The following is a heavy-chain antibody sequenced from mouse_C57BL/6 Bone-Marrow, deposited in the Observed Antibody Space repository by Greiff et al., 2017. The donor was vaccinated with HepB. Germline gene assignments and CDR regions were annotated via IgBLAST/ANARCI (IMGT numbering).Heavy chain of an antibody. Sequence: QVQLKQSGAELVRPGTSVKVSCKASGYAFTNYLIEWVKPRPGQGLEWIGVINPGSGGNNYNVKFKGKATLTADKSSSTASMQLSSLTSEDSAVYFCARAVVYWYFDVWGTGTTVTVSS. V-gene: IGHV1-54*01. CDR2: INPGSGGN. CDR3: ARAVVYWYFDV. J-gene: IGHJ1*03. D-gene: IGHD1-1*01. CDR1: GYAFTNYL.